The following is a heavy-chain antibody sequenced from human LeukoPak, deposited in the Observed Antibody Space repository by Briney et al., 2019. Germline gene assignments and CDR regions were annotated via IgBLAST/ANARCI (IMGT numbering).Heavy chain of an antibody. J-gene: IGHJ4*02. CDR2: INHSGST. CDR3: ARRRLGYYFDY. CDR1: GGSFSGYY. Sequence: SETLSLTCAVYGGSFSGYYWSWIRQPPGKGLEWIGEINHSGSTNYNPSLKSRVTLSADTSKNQFSLTLNSVTAADTAVYYCARRRLGYYFDYWGQGTLVTVSS. V-gene: IGHV4-34*01. D-gene: IGHD5-24*01.